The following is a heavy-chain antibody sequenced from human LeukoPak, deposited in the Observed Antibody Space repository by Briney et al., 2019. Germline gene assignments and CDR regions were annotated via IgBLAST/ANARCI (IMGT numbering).Heavy chain of an antibody. CDR1: GVTLSTYA. Sequence: PGGSLRLSCAASGVTLSTYAMSWARQAPGKGLEWASGISSSGSGDNTYYADAVTGRFTISTDSSKNTLFLHMNTLRAEDTAIYYCVKDRKGGASYWFFDLWGRGTLVTVSS. V-gene: IGHV3-23*01. J-gene: IGHJ2*01. CDR3: VKDRKGGASYWFFDL. CDR2: ISSSGSGDNT. D-gene: IGHD1-26*01.